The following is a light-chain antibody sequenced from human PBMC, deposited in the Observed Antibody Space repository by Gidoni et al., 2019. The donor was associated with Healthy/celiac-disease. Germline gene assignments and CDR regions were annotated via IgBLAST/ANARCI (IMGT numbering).Light chain of an antibody. J-gene: IGKJ2*01. V-gene: IGKV4-1*01. CDR1: QSVLYSSNNKNY. CDR2: WAS. CDR3: QQDYSTPS. Sequence: DIVMTQSPDSLAVSLGERATINCKSSQSVLYSSNNKNYLAWYQQKPGQPPKLLIYWASTRESGVPDRFSGSGSGTDFTLTISSLQAEDVAVYYCQQDYSTPSFSQGTKLEIK.